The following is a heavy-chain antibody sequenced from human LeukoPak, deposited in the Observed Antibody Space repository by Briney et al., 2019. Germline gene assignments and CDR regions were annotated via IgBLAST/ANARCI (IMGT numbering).Heavy chain of an antibody. V-gene: IGHV3-23*01. CDR3: AKDRGPMVRGVINFDWFDP. Sequence: GGSLRLSCAASGFTFSSYAMSWVRQAPGKGLEWVSAISGSGGSTYYADSVKGRFTISRGNSKNTLYLQMNSLRAEDTAVYYCAKDRGPMVRGVINFDWFDPWGQGTLVTVSS. D-gene: IGHD3-10*01. CDR1: GFTFSSYA. J-gene: IGHJ5*02. CDR2: ISGSGGST.